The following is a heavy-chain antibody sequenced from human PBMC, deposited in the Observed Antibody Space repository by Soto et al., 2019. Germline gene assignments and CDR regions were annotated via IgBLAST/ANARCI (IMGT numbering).Heavy chain of an antibody. Sequence: QVQLVESGGGLVKPGGSLRLSCAASGFTFSDYYMSWIRRAPGKGLEWVSYISSSSSYTNYADSVKGRFTISRDNAKNSLYLQMNSLRAEDTAVYYCASGILGDAFDIWGQGTMVTVSS. CDR3: ASGILGDAFDI. CDR2: ISSSSSYT. V-gene: IGHV3-11*05. CDR1: GFTFSDYY. D-gene: IGHD3-16*01. J-gene: IGHJ3*02.